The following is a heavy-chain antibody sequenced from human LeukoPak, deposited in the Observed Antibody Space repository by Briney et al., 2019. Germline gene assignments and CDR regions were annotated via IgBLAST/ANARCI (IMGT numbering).Heavy chain of an antibody. CDR1: GFTFSSYA. Sequence: GGSLRLSCAASGFTFSSYAMSWVRQAPGKGLEWVSVISGSGGSTYYADSVKGRFTISRDNAKNSLYLQMNSLRAEDTAVYYCARDRRSRIAAAGNWFDPWGQGTLVTVSS. D-gene: IGHD6-13*01. CDR3: ARDRRSRIAAAGNWFDP. CDR2: ISGSGGST. J-gene: IGHJ5*02. V-gene: IGHV3-23*01.